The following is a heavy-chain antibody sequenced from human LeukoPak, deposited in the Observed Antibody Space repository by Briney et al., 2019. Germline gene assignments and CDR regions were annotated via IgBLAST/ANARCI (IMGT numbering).Heavy chain of an antibody. D-gene: IGHD3-10*01. CDR2: ISGSGGST. Sequence: GGSLRLSCAASGFTFSSYAMSWVRQAPGKGLEWVSAISGSGGSTYYVDSVKGRFTISRDNSKNTLYLQMNSLRAEDTAVYYCAKVDLLDYYGSGGDYWGQGTLVTVSS. J-gene: IGHJ4*02. CDR1: GFTFSSYA. CDR3: AKVDLLDYYGSGGDY. V-gene: IGHV3-23*01.